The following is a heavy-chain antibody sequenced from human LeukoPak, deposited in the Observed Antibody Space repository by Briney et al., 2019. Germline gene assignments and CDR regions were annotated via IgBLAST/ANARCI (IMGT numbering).Heavy chain of an antibody. V-gene: IGHV1-46*01. CDR3: ARAPGGDCSGGSCYSGWFDP. CDR2: INPSGGST. Sequence: ASVKASCKASGYTFTSYYMHWVRQAPGQGLEWMGIINPSGGSTSYAQKFQGRVTMTRDTSTSTVYMELSSLRSEDTAVYYCARAPGGDCSGGSCYSGWFDPWGQGTLVTVSS. J-gene: IGHJ5*02. D-gene: IGHD2-15*01. CDR1: GYTFTSYY.